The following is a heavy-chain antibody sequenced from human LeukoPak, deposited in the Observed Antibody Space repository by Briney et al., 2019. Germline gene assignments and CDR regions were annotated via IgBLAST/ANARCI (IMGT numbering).Heavy chain of an antibody. CDR2: ISGSGGST. D-gene: IGHD3-22*01. V-gene: IGHV3-23*01. J-gene: IGHJ4*02. CDR3: AKGYYDSSGYFYFDY. Sequence: GGPLRLSCAASGFTFSSYAMSWVRQAPGKGLGWVSAISGSGGSTYYADSVKGRFTISRDNSKNTLYLQMNSLRAEDTAVYYCAKGYYDSSGYFYFDYWGQGTLVTVSS. CDR1: GFTFSSYA.